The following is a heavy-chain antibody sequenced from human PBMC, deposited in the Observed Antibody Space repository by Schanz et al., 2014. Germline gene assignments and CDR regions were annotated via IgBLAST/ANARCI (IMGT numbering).Heavy chain of an antibody. CDR1: GYTFTGYY. J-gene: IGHJ4*02. Sequence: QVQLVQSGADVKKPGASVKVSCKASGYTFTGYYMHWVRQAPGQGLEWMGRINPNSGGTNYAQKFQGRVTMTRDTSISTAYMELTSLRSDDTAVYYCAREGNSGSYYHYWGQGTPVTVSS. V-gene: IGHV1-2*06. CDR3: AREGNSGSYYHY. D-gene: IGHD1-26*01. CDR2: INPNSGGT.